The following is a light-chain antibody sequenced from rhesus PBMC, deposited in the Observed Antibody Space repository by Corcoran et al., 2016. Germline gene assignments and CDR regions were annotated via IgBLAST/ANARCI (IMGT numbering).Light chain of an antibody. V-gene: IGKV1-22*01. Sequence: DIQMTQSPSALSASVGDTVTITCRASQYVSTWVAWYQQMPGKAPKVLIYKASSLQSGVPSRFSGTGSGTDFTLTISRLQSEDFATYYCQQYGSLPYTFGQGTKVDIK. J-gene: IGKJ2*01. CDR3: QQYGSLPYT. CDR2: KAS. CDR1: QYVSTW.